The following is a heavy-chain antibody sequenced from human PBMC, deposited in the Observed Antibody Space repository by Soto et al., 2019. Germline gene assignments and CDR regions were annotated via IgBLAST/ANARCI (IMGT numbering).Heavy chain of an antibody. D-gene: IGHD3-10*01. J-gene: IGHJ4*02. CDR1: GFTFSSRW. CDR3: AADLVAGSGSLGH. V-gene: IGHV3-74*01. Sequence: GGSLRLSCAASGFTFSSRWMHWVRQDPGKGLQWVSRIRHDGADSNYADFVGGRFTISRDNTKDTLHLQMNSLRAEDTAVYLCAADLVAGSGSLGHWGQGTLVTVSS. CDR2: IRHDGADS.